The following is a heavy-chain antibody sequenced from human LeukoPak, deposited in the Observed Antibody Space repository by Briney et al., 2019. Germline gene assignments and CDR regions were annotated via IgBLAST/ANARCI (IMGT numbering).Heavy chain of an antibody. CDR3: ASNVDSGVDV. CDR1: GFTFSDHY. Sequence: GGSLRLSCVASGFTFSDHYMDWVRQAPGKGLEWVGRIRNKANSYTTEYLASVKGRFTISRDDSKNSLSLQMNGLKTEDTAMYYCASNVDSGVDVWGQGKMVTVSS. CDR2: IRNKANSYTT. V-gene: IGHV3-72*01. J-gene: IGHJ3*01. D-gene: IGHD5-12*01.